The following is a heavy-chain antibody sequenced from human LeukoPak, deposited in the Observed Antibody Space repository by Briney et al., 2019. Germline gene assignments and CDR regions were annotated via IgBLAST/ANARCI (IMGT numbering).Heavy chain of an antibody. CDR3: ARCLNRHPFYY. CDR2: INHSGST. CDR1: GGSFSGYY. J-gene: IGHJ4*02. D-gene: IGHD2/OR15-2a*01. Sequence: SETLSLTCAVYGGSFSGYYWSWTRQPPGKGLEWIGEINHSGSTNYNPSLKSRVTISVDTSKNQFSLKLSSVTAADTAVYYCARCLNRHPFYYWGQGTLVTVSS. V-gene: IGHV4-34*01.